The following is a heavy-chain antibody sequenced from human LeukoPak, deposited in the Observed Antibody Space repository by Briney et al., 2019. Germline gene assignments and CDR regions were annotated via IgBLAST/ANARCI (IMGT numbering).Heavy chain of an antibody. CDR1: GVSISSYY. D-gene: IGHD5-18*01. J-gene: IGHJ2*01. CDR2: IYSSGST. V-gene: IGHV4-4*07. Sequence: PSETLSLTCTVSGVSISSYYWGWIRQPAGKGLEWIGRIYSSGSTNYNPSLKSRVTMSVDTSKNQFSLKLSSVTAADTAVYYCARIYGYHYWYFDLWGRGTLVTVSS. CDR3: ARIYGYHYWYFDL.